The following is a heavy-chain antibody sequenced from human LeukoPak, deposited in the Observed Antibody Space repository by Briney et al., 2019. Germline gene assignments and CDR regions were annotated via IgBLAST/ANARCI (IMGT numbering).Heavy chain of an antibody. CDR1: GFTFSSYA. J-gene: IGHJ5*02. V-gene: IGHV3-23*01. CDR2: ISGSGGST. D-gene: IGHD6-13*01. Sequence: SGGSLRLSCAASGFTFSSYAMSWVRQAPGKGLEWVSAISGSGGSTYYADPVKGRFTISRDNSKSTLYLQMNSLRAEDTAVYCCAKLEFRIAAAGTGNDPWGQGTLVTVSS. CDR3: AKLEFRIAAAGTGNDP.